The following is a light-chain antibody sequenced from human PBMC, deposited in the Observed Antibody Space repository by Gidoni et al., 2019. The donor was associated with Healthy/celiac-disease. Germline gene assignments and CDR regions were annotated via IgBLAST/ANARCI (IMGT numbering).Light chain of an antibody. CDR3: QQSYSTPPT. V-gene: IGKV1-39*01. J-gene: IGKJ1*01. CDR2: AAS. Sequence: MPQSPSSLSASVGDRVTITCRASQSISSYLNWYQQKPGKAPKLLIYAASSLQSGVPSRFSGSGSGTDFTLTISSLQPEDFATYYCQQSYSTPPTFGQGTKVEIK. CDR1: QSISSY.